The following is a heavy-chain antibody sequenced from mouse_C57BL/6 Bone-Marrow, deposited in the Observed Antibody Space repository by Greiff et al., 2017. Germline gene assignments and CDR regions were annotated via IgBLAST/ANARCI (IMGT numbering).Heavy chain of an antibody. V-gene: IGHV14-4*01. D-gene: IGHD2-3*01. CDR1: GFNIKDDY. J-gene: IGHJ3*01. CDR3: TTGLLLN. Sequence: VQLQQSGAELVRPGASVKLSCTASGFNIKDDYMHWVKQRPEQGLEWIGWIDPENGDTEYASKFQGKATITADTSSNTAYLQLSSLTSEDTAVHYCTTGLLLNWGQGTLVTVSA. CDR2: IDPENGDT.